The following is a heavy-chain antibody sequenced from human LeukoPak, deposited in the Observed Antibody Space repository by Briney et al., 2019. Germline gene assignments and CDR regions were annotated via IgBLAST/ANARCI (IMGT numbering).Heavy chain of an antibody. V-gene: IGHV4-59*12. D-gene: IGHD6-19*01. CDR1: GGSISSYY. CDR3: ARESGGYSSGWYYFDY. Sequence: PSETLSLTCTVSGGSISSYYGSWIRQPPGKGLEWIGYISYSGSTKYNPSHKSRVTMSVDTSKNQFSLKLSSVTAADTAVYYCARESGGYSSGWYYFDYWGQGTLATVSS. J-gene: IGHJ4*02. CDR2: ISYSGST.